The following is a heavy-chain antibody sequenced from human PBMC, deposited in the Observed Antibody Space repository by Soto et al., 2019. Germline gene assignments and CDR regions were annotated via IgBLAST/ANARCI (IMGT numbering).Heavy chain of an antibody. Sequence: EVRLVDSGGGLVQPGGSLRLSCAASGFTFSDYWMSWVRQAPGRGLEWVANIKEDGSVQYYVDSVKGRFTISRDNAKNSLFLHMSSLRVEDTAVYYCSLDGYNNTWGSCWGPGTLVTISS. D-gene: IGHD2-21*01. J-gene: IGHJ4*02. V-gene: IGHV3-7*03. CDR3: SLDGYNNTWGSC. CDR1: GFTFSDYW. CDR2: IKEDGSVQ.